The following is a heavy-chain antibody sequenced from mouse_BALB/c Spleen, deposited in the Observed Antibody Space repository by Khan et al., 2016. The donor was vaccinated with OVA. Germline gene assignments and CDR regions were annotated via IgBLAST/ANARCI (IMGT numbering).Heavy chain of an antibody. CDR1: GYTFTSYW. V-gene: IGHV1S132*01. D-gene: IGHD2-1*01. Sequence: QLQQSGTELVKPGASVKLSCKTSGYTFTSYWIQWVKQRPGQGLEWIGQIFPGTGTTYYNENFKGKATLTIDTSSTTAYMQLSSLTSEDSAVYFCARGYFGNYEFAYWGQGTLVTVSA. CDR2: IFPGTGTT. J-gene: IGHJ3*01. CDR3: ARGYFGNYEFAY.